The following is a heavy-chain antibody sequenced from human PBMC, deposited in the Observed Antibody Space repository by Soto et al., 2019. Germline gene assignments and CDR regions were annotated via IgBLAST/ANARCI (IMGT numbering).Heavy chain of an antibody. CDR1: GYSFTTYW. CDR3: ARFTNPHFGVVITGGDFDY. J-gene: IGHJ4*02. CDR2: INPGDSDT. Sequence: GESVKISCKASGYSFTTYWIGWVRQMPGKGLEWMGIINPGDSDTRNSPSFQGQVTISADKSISTAYLEWSSLKASDTAMYYCARFTNPHFGVVITGGDFDYWGQGTLVTISS. D-gene: IGHD3-3*01. V-gene: IGHV5-51*01.